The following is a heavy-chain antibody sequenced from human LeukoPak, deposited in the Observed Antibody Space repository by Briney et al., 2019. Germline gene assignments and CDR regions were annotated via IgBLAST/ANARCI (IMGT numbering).Heavy chain of an antibody. CDR3: ARDNAVTLDY. CDR2: INTDGSST. V-gene: IGHV3-74*01. Sequence: GGSLRLSCAASGFTLSSYSMNWVRQAPGKGLVWVSRINTDGSSTSYADSVKGRFTISRDNAKNTLYLQMNSVRAEDTAVYYCARDNAVTLDYWGQGTLVTVSS. J-gene: IGHJ4*02. CDR1: GFTLSSYS. D-gene: IGHD6-19*01.